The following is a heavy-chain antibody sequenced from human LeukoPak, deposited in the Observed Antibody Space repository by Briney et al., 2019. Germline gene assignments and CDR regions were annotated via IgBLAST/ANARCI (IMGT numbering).Heavy chain of an antibody. CDR3: ARGNQQLPRSTPDY. CDR2: IKTDGSTT. J-gene: IGHJ4*02. V-gene: IGHV3-74*01. Sequence: GGSLTLSCAVFGFTFSSSWMHWVRQAPGKGLVWVSHIKTDGSTTAYADSVKGRFTISRDNAKNTLYLQMNSLRAEDTGVYYCARGNQQLPRSTPDYWGQGTLVTVSS. D-gene: IGHD2-2*01. CDR1: GFTFSSSW.